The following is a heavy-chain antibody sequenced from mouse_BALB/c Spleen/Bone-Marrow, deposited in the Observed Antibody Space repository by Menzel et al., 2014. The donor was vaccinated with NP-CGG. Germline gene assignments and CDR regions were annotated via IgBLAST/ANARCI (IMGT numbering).Heavy chain of an antibody. D-gene: IGHD2-3*01. V-gene: IGHV5-6-3*01. CDR2: INSNGGST. CDR3: ARERDGYFRDAMDY. Sequence: EVQRVESGGGLVQPGGSLKLSCAASGFTFSSYGMSWVRQTPDKRLELVATINSNGGSTYYPDSVKGRFTISRDNAKNTLYLQMSRLKSEDTAMYYCARERDGYFRDAMDYWGQGTSVTVSS. CDR1: GFTFSSYG. J-gene: IGHJ4*01.